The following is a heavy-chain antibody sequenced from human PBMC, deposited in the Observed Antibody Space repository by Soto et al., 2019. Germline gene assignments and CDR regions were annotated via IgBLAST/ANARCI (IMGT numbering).Heavy chain of an antibody. J-gene: IGHJ6*02. V-gene: IGHV1-58*01. CDR1: GFTFTSSA. D-gene: IGHD6-19*01. Sequence: SVKVSCKASGFTFTSSAVQWVRQARGQRLEWIGWIVVGGGNTNYAQKFQERVTITRDMSTSTAYMELSSLRSEDTAVYYCAAPRYSSGWFYYYGMDIWGQGTTVTVSS. CDR3: AAPRYSSGWFYYYGMDI. CDR2: IVVGGGNT.